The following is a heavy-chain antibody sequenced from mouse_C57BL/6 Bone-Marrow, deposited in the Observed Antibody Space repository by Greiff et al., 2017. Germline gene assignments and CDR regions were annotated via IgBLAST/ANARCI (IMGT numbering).Heavy chain of an antibody. V-gene: IGHV1-52*01. D-gene: IGHD1-1*01. J-gene: IGHJ4*01. Sequence: QVQLQQPGAELVRPGSSVKLSCKASGYTFTSYWMNWVKQRPIQGLEWIGNIDPSDSETHYNQTFKDKATLPVDQSSSTAYMQLNSLTSENSAVYDGARGVYYYGSSYGARDYWGQGTSVTVSS. CDR1: GYTFTSYW. CDR2: IDPSDSET. CDR3: ARGVYYYGSSYGARDY.